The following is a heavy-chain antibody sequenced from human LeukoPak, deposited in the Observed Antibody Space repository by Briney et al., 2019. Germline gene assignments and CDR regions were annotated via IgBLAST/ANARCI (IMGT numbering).Heavy chain of an antibody. Sequence: GGSLRLSCAASGFTFDDYAMRWVRQAPGKGLEWVSLVSWDGGYTYYADSVKGRFTISRDNNKNSLYLQMNSLRIDDAALDYGGKDLDSAAAGRGADHWGQGTLVTVSS. CDR2: VSWDGGYT. D-gene: IGHD6-13*01. J-gene: IGHJ4*02. CDR3: GKDLDSAAAGRGADH. CDR1: GFTFDDYA. V-gene: IGHV3-43D*04.